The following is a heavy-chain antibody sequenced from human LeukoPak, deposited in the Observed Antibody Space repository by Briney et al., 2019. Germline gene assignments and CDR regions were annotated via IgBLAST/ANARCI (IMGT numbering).Heavy chain of an antibody. CDR3: AGALGGSFYMDV. J-gene: IGHJ6*03. CDR2: FYSGGAT. D-gene: IGHD3-16*01. V-gene: IGHV3-53*01. Sequence: TVGSLRLSCVASGLTVNSSFISWVRQAPGKGLEWVSVFYSGGATYYADSVKGRFTMSRDNSKNTLYLQVNNLRAEDTGVYYCAGALGGSFYMDVWGKGTSVTVSS. CDR1: GLTVNSSF.